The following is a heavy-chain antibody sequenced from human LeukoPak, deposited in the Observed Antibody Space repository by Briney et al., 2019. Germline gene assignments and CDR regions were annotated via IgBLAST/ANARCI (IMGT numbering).Heavy chain of an antibody. D-gene: IGHD3-16*02. V-gene: IGHV3-49*03. Sequence: GGSLRLSCTASGFTFRNYAMSWFRQAPGKGLEWIGPIRSTGDGGTTKYAASVKGRFVISREDSKSIAYLQMDSLESEDTAVYYCARGGYQFEHWGQGTLVTVSS. CDR2: IRSTGDGGTT. CDR3: ARGGYQFEH. J-gene: IGHJ1*01. CDR1: GFTFRNYA.